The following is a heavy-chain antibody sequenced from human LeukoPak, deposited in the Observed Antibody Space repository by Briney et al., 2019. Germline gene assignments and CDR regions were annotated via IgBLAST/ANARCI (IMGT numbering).Heavy chain of an antibody. CDR1: GFTFSSYA. V-gene: IGHV3-23*01. D-gene: IGHD2-2*02. J-gene: IGHJ3*02. CDR3: AKGRGYCSSTSCYRAGAFDI. CDR2: ISGSGGST. Sequence: GGSLRLSCAASGFTFSSYAMSWVRQAPGKGLEWVSAISGSGGSTYYADSVKGRFTISRDNSKNTLYLQMNSLRAEDTAVYYCAKGRGYCSSTSCYRAGAFDIWGQGTMVTVSS.